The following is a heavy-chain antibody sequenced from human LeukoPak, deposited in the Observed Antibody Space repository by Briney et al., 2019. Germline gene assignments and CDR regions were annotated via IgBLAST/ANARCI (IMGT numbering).Heavy chain of an antibody. CDR2: IYDSGST. J-gene: IGHJ5*02. D-gene: IGHD2-15*01. Sequence: SETLSLTCTVSGGSISSSSYYWGWIRQPPGKGLEWIGSIYDSGSTYYNPSLESRVSISVDTSKNQFSLRLSSVTAADTAVYYCAKVDGSCSGGSCPSGNWFDPWGQGTLVTVSS. CDR3: AKVDGSCSGGSCPSGNWFDP. CDR1: GGSISSSSYY. V-gene: IGHV4-39*07.